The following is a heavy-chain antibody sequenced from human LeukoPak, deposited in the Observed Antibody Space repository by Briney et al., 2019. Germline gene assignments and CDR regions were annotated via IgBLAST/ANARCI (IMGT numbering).Heavy chain of an antibody. CDR3: ANPSRAFDI. CDR1: GFTFSDYY. CDR2: ISGSGGST. J-gene: IGHJ3*02. V-gene: IGHV3-23*01. Sequence: GGSLRLSCAASGFTFSDYYMSWIRQAPGKGLEWVSAISGSGGSTYYADSVKGRFTISRDNSKNTLYLQMNSLRAEDTAVYYCANPSRAFDIWGQGTMVTVSS.